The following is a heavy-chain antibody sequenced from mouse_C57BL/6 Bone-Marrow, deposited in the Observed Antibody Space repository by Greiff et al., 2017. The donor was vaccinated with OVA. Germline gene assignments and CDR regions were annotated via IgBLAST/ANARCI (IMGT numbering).Heavy chain of an antibody. CDR2: IHPNSGST. D-gene: IGHD2-4*01. V-gene: IGHV1-64*01. CDR3: RGYDYDKDWYLDV. CDR1: GYTFTSYW. Sequence: VKLQQPGAELVKPGASVKLSCKASGYTFTSYWMHWVKQRPGQGLEWIGMIHPNSGSTNYNEKFKSKATLTVDKSSSTAYMQLSSLTSEDSAVYDCRGYDYDKDWYLDVGGTGTAVTVTA. J-gene: IGHJ1*03.